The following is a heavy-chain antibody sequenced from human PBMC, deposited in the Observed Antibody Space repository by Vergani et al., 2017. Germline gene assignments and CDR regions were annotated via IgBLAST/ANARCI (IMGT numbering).Heavy chain of an antibody. Sequence: QVQLQESGPGLVKPSETLSLTCTVSGGSISSYYWSWIRPPPGKGLEWIGYIYYSGSTNYNPSLKSRVTISVDTSKNQCSLKLSSVTAADTAVYYCARVGGSYDSWDYWGQGTLVTVSS. CDR3: ARVGGSYDSWDY. V-gene: IGHV4-59*01. J-gene: IGHJ4*02. CDR2: IYYSGST. D-gene: IGHD1-26*01. CDR1: GGSISSYY.